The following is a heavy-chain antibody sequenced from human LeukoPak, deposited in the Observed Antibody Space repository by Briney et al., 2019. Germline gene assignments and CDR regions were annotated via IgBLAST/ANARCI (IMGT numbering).Heavy chain of an antibody. D-gene: IGHD3-3*01. CDR1: GYSFTSYW. CDR2: IYPGDSDT. CDR3: ARRVQAGGVVTPFDY. V-gene: IGHV5-51*01. J-gene: IGHJ4*02. Sequence: GESLKISCKGSGYSFTSYWIGWVRQMPGKGLEWMGIIYPGDSDTRYSPSFQGQVTISADKSISTAYLQLSSLKASDTAMYYCARRVQAGGVVTPFDYWGQGTLVTVSS.